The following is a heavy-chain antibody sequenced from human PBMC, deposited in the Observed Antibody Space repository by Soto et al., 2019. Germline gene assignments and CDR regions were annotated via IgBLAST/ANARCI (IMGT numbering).Heavy chain of an antibody. CDR3: ARGPIAAAGTSLFHYGMDV. D-gene: IGHD6-13*01. Sequence: PSETLSLTCAVYGGSFSGYYWSWIRQPPGKGLEWIGEINHSGSTNYNPSLKSRVTISVDTSKNQFSLKLSSVTAADTAVYYCARGPIAAAGTSLFHYGMDVWGQGTTVT. V-gene: IGHV4-34*01. J-gene: IGHJ6*02. CDR1: GGSFSGYY. CDR2: INHSGST.